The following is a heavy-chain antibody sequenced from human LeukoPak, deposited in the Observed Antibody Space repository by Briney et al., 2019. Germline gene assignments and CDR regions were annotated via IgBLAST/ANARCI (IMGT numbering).Heavy chain of an antibody. CDR1: GGSMSSYY. CDR3: ARRGPSYNWFDP. Sequence: SETLSLTCNVSGGSMSSYYWSWVRRSPGKGLEWIGYIYYSGSTNYNPSLKSRVTISVDTSKNQFFLKLTSVTAADTAVYFCARRGPSYNWFDPWGQGSLVTVSS. CDR2: IYYSGST. V-gene: IGHV4-59*12. J-gene: IGHJ5*02. D-gene: IGHD3-16*02.